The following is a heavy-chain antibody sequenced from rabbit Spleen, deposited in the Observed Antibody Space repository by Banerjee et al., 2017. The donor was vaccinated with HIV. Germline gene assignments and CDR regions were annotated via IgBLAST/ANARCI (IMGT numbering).Heavy chain of an antibody. CDR1: GFSFSNKAV. V-gene: IGHV1S45*01. CDR3: ARDLTSVIGWNFNL. D-gene: IGHD1-1*01. J-gene: IGHJ4*01. Sequence: QEQLVESGGGLVKPEGSLKLSCTASGFSFSNKAVMCWVRQAPGKGLEWIACISAGSSTGTYYASWAKGRFTISITSSTTVTLQMTSLTAADTATYFCARDLTSVIGWNFNLWGPGTLVTVS. CDR2: ISAGSSTGT.